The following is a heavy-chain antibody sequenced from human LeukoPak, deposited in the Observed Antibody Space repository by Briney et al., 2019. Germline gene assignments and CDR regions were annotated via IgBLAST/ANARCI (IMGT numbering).Heavy chain of an antibody. J-gene: IGHJ6*03. CDR2: IYYSGST. V-gene: IGHV4-39*07. CDR1: GGSISSSSYY. Sequence: KLSETLSLTCTVSGGSISSSSYYWGWIRQPPGKGLEWIGSIYYSGSTYYNPSLKSRVTISVDTSKNQFSLKLSSVTAADTAVYYCARDVGAWGYYYYMDVWGKGTTVTISS. CDR3: ARDVGAWGYYYYMDV. D-gene: IGHD1-26*01.